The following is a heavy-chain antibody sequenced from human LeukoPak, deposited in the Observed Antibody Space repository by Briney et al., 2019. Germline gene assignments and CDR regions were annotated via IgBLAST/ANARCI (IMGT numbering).Heavy chain of an antibody. V-gene: IGHV3-49*03. Sequence: QAGGSLRLSCAASGFTFSDYYMSWIRQAPGKGLEWVGFIRGKAYGGTTEYAASAKGRFTISRDDSKSIACLQMNSLKTEDTAVYYCTRGGAYYYDSSGYSHFDYWGQGTLVTVSS. D-gene: IGHD3-22*01. CDR3: TRGGAYYYDSSGYSHFDY. J-gene: IGHJ4*02. CDR2: IRGKAYGGTT. CDR1: GFTFSDYY.